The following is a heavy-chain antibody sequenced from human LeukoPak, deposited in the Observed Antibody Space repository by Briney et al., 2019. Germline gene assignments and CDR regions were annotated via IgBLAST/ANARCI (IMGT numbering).Heavy chain of an antibody. CDR1: GFTFSSYA. CDR3: VLTPYGDSYGGY. D-gene: IGHD4-17*01. Sequence: TGGSLRLSCSASGFTFSSYAMHWVRKAPGKGLDYVSAISSNGGSTYYADSVKGRFTISRDNSKNTLYLQMSSLRAEDTAVYYCVLTPYGDSYGGYWGQGTLVTVSS. CDR2: ISSNGGST. V-gene: IGHV3-64D*06. J-gene: IGHJ4*02.